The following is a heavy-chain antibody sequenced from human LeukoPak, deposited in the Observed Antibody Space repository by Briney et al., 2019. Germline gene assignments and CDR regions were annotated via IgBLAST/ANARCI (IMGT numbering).Heavy chain of an antibody. Sequence: GGSLRLSCAASGFTFSSYAMSWVRQTPGKGLEWVGRIKSKTDGGTTDHAAPVKGRFTNSKDDSQNTLYLQMNSLKTEDTAVYYCTTDLLLSSSLAFDYWGQGTLVTVSS. D-gene: IGHD6-6*01. V-gene: IGHV3-15*01. CDR1: GFTFSSYA. CDR3: TTDLLLSSSLAFDY. CDR2: IKSKTDGGTT. J-gene: IGHJ4*02.